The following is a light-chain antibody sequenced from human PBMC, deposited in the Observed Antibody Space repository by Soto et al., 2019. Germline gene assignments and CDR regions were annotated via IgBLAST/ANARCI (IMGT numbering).Light chain of an antibody. V-gene: IGLV2-8*01. CDR1: SSDVAGSDY. Sequence: QSALTQPPSASGSPGQSVTISCTGTSSDVAGSDYVSWYQQHPGKAPKLIIYEVTKRPAGVPDRFSGSKSGNTASLAVSGLHAYDQSYYYCSSFARGDNPNVLFGGGTQLTVL. CDR3: SSFARGDNPNVL. J-gene: IGLJ3*02. CDR2: EVT.